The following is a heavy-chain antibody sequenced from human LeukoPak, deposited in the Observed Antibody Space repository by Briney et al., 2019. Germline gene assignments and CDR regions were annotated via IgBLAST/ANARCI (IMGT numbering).Heavy chain of an antibody. V-gene: IGHV4-30-4*07. D-gene: IGHD3-16*02. Sequence: PSETLSLICTVSACSISSGGYSWSWIRQPQGKGLEWIEYIYYSGSTYYNPSLKSRVTLSVDMSKKQLSLNLTSVTAADTAVYYCARDRGIMTTFGGVIAKGAHYWGQGTLVTVSS. CDR1: ACSISSGGYS. CDR3: ARDRGIMTTFGGVIAKGAHY. CDR2: IYYSGST. J-gene: IGHJ4*02.